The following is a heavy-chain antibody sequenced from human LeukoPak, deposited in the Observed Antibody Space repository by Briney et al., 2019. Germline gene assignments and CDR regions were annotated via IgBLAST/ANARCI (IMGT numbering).Heavy chain of an antibody. V-gene: IGHV4-59*01. CDR3: ARSQGDWFDP. J-gene: IGHJ5*02. Sequence: SETLSLTCTVSGGSISSYYWSWIRQPPGKGLEWIGYIYYSGSTNYNPSLKSRVTIPVDTSKNQFSLKLSSVTAADTAVYYCARSQGDWFDPWGQGTLVTVSS. D-gene: IGHD3-16*01. CDR1: GGSISSYY. CDR2: IYYSGST.